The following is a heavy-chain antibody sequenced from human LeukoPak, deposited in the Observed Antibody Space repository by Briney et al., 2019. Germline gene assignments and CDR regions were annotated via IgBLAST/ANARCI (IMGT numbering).Heavy chain of an antibody. D-gene: IGHD3-22*01. CDR1: GGSISNYQ. Sequence: SETLSLTCTVSGGSISNYQWSWIRQPPGKGLEWIGYIYYTGSTNYNPSLKSRVTISVDTSKNQFSLNLRSVTAADTAVYYCARHIDHSGYHFLFDYWGQGTLVTVSS. CDR2: IYYTGST. V-gene: IGHV4-59*01. J-gene: IGHJ4*02. CDR3: ARHIDHSGYHFLFDY.